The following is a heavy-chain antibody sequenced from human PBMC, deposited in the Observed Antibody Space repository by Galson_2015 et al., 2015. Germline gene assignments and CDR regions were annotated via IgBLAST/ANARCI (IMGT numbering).Heavy chain of an antibody. CDR3: ARDLPGKGRVWDY. V-gene: IGHV1-3*01. J-gene: IGHJ4*02. CDR2: INAGNGNT. D-gene: IGHD2-21*01. CDR1: GYTFTSYA. Sequence: SVKVSCKASGYTFTSYAMHWVRQAPGQRLEWMGWINAGNGNTKYSQKFQGRVTITRDTSASTAYMELSSLRAEDTAVYYCARDLPGKGRVWDYWGQGTLVTVSS.